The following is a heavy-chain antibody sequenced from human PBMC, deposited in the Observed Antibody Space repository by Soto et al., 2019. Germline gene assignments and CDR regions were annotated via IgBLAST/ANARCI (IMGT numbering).Heavy chain of an antibody. CDR1: GFTFSSYS. J-gene: IGHJ6*02. Sequence: GGSLRLSCAASGFTFSSYSMNWVRQAPGKGLEWVSYISSGSSTIYYADSVKGRFTISRDNSKNTLYLQMNSLRTEDTAVYYCAKDRAGYSRGMDVWGQGTTVTVSS. CDR2: ISSGSSTI. CDR3: AKDRAGYSRGMDV. D-gene: IGHD6-13*01. V-gene: IGHV3-48*01.